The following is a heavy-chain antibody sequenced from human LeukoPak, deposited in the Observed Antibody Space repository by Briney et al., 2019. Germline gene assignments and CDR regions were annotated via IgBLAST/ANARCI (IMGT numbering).Heavy chain of an antibody. CDR2: INPGDSDT. V-gene: IGHV5-51*01. CDR1: GYSFTSSW. CDR3: ARQPGAGWFDP. Sequence: GESLQISCQASGYSFTSSWIGWARQMPGKGLEWMAIINPGDSDTRYSPSFQGQVTISADKSISTVYLQWGSLKASDTAMYYCARQPGAGWFDPWGQGTLVTVSS. D-gene: IGHD3-10*01. J-gene: IGHJ5*02.